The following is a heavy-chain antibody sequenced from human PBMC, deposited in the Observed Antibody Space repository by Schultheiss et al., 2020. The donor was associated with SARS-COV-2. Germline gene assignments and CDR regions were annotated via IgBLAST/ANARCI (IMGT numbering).Heavy chain of an antibody. CDR2: ISSSGSTI. J-gene: IGHJ4*02. D-gene: IGHD2-15*01. CDR1: GFTFSSYW. V-gene: IGHV3-48*04. Sequence: GGSLRLSCAASGFTFSSYWMSWVRQAPGKGLEWVSYISSSGSTIYYADSVKGRFTISRDNAKNSLFLQMNSLRAEDTAVYYCARVRSGANSPFDYWGQGTLVTVSS. CDR3: ARVRSGANSPFDY.